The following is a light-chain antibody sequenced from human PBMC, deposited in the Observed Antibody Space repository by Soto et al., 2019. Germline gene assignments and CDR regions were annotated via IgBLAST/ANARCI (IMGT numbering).Light chain of an antibody. CDR2: GAS. Sequence: EIVMTQSPATLSVSPGERATLSCRASQSVSSTLAWYQQKPGQAPRLLIYGASTRATGIPARFSGSGSGTEFPLTISSLQSEDFAVYYCQQSNDWPQTFGQGTKVEIK. V-gene: IGKV3-15*01. CDR3: QQSNDWPQT. J-gene: IGKJ1*01. CDR1: QSVSST.